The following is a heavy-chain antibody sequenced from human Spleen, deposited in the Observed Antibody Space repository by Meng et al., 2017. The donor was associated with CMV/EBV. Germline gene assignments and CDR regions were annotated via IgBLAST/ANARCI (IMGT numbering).Heavy chain of an antibody. D-gene: IGHD3-10*01. V-gene: IGHV3-48*03. CDR2: ISSGGNSI. Sequence: GESLKISCVASGFTFSSYAMNWVRQAPGKGLEWVSYISSGGNSIFYADSVKGRFTISRANTKNTLYLQMNSLRAEDTAVYYCAASGSGSYSFDYWGQGTLVTVSS. CDR3: AASGSGSYSFDY. J-gene: IGHJ4*02. CDR1: GFTFSSYA.